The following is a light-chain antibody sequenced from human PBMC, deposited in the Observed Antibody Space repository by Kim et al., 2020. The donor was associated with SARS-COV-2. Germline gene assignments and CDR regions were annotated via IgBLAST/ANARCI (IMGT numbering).Light chain of an antibody. CDR2: GGN. Sequence: GSGADGGRNEFDWDQERRGMAPKRRVCGGNRRPSGGRDRFSGARSGTSASLAISGVRSEEEAEYYCASWDGSLDTRIFGGGTQLTVL. J-gene: IGLJ2*01. CDR1: GADGGRNE. V-gene: IGLV1-47*01. CDR3: ASWDGSLDTRI.